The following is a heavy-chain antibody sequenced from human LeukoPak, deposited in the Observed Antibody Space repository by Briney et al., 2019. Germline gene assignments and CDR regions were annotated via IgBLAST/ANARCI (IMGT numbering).Heavy chain of an antibody. CDR1: GFTFSSYW. J-gene: IGHJ4*02. V-gene: IGHV3-7*01. CDR3: ARVPGLLEWLLSPSDY. D-gene: IGHD3-3*01. Sequence: GGSLRLSCAASGFTFSSYWMSWVRQAPGKGLEWVANIKQDGSEKYYVDSVKGRFTISRDNAKNSLYLQMNSLRAEDTAVYYCARVPGLLEWLLSPSDYWGQGSLVTVSS. CDR2: IKQDGSEK.